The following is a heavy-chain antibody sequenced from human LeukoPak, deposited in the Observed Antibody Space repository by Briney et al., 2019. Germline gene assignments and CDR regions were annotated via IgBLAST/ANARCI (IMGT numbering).Heavy chain of an antibody. Sequence: SLILACTASGFTVGEDAIGWVRQAPGKGLEWVGFIISKAYGGATEYARSVKGRFTISRDASKSTAYLQLSSLKTEDTAVYYCTRTPVRAAGIHSDYWGQGTLVTVSS. CDR1: GFTVGEDA. CDR3: TRTPVRAAGIHSDY. J-gene: IGHJ4*02. CDR2: IISKAYGGAT. V-gene: IGHV3-49*04. D-gene: IGHD1-14*01.